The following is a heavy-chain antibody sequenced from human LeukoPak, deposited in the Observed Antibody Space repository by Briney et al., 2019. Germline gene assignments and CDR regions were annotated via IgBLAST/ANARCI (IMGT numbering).Heavy chain of an antibody. V-gene: IGHV4-59*02. J-gene: IGHJ3*02. Sequence: AETLSLTCTVSGGSVTSSYWSWIRQSPGRELEWIGYIYHTGITNYNPSLESRVTISVDTSKNQFSLKLTSVAAADTAVYYCARGFYDTRGYSNAFDMWGQGTMVTVSS. D-gene: IGHD3-22*01. CDR3: ARGFYDTRGYSNAFDM. CDR2: IYHTGIT. CDR1: GGSVTSSY.